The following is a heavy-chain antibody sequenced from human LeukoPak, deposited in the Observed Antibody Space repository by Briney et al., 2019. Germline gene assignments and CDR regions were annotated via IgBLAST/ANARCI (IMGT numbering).Heavy chain of an antibody. CDR2: IRYDGSNK. D-gene: IGHD5-24*01. CDR3: ATRPPPSELAPLDY. Sequence: GGSLRLSCAASGFTFSSYGMHWVRQAPGKGLEWVAFIRYDGSNKYYADSVKGRFTISRGNSKNTLYLQMNSLRAEDTAVYFCATRPPPSELAPLDYWGQGTLVTVSS. J-gene: IGHJ4*02. V-gene: IGHV3-30*02. CDR1: GFTFSSYG.